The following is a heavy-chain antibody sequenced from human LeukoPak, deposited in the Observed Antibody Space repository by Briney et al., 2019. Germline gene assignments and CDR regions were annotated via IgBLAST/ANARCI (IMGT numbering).Heavy chain of an antibody. D-gene: IGHD3-3*01. J-gene: IGHJ5*02. Sequence: SETLSLTCTVSGGSISSYYWSWIRQPPGKGLEWIGYIYYSGSTNYNPSLKSRVTISVDTSKNQFSLKLSSVTAADTAVYYCAKVVSGDFWSGYPHPYWFVPWGQGTLVTVSS. CDR2: IYYSGST. CDR1: GGSISSYY. CDR3: AKVVSGDFWSGYPHPYWFVP. V-gene: IGHV4-59*01.